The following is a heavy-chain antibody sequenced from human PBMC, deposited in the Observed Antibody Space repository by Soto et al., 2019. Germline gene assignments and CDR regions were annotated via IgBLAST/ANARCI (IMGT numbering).Heavy chain of an antibody. Sequence: EVQLLESGGGLVQPGGSLRLSCAASGFTFSSYAMSWVRQAPGKGLGWISDVSGSGGSTYYADSVKGRFTISRDNSKDTLYLQMNNLRAEDTAVYYCAKPPDYNWNDYWGQGTLVTVSS. CDR2: VSGSGGST. J-gene: IGHJ4*02. CDR1: GFTFSSYA. V-gene: IGHV3-23*01. CDR3: AKPPDYNWNDY. D-gene: IGHD1-20*01.